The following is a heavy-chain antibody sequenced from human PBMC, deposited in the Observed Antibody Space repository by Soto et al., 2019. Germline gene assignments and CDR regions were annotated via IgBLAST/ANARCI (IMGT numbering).Heavy chain of an antibody. Sequence: EVQLVESGGGLVQPGRSLRLSCVASGFMFDHYAMHWARQAPGKGLEWVSGISWNGGTIGYADSVKGRFTISRDNAKNPLYLQMNSLRAEDTSLYCCAKGPCSGGRCFYYFDYWGQGTQVTLSS. CDR2: ISWNGGTI. CDR3: AKGPCSGGRCFYYFDY. J-gene: IGHJ4*02. V-gene: IGHV3-9*01. CDR1: GFMFDHYA. D-gene: IGHD2-15*01.